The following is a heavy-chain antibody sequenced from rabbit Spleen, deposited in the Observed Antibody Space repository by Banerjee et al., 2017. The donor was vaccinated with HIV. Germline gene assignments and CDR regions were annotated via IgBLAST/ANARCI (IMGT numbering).Heavy chain of an antibody. D-gene: IGHD8-1*01. CDR2: IGAGSEDT. CDR1: GFDFSSGYY. J-gene: IGHJ6*01. V-gene: IGHV1S45*01. CDR3: ARDSGTSFSSYGMDL. Sequence: QEQLKESGGGLVQPGGSLKLSCKASGFDFSSGYYMSWVRQAPGKGLEWIGCIGAGSEDTWYASWAKGRFSISKASSTTVTLQMTSLTAADTATYFCARDSGTSFSSYGMDLWGQGTLVTVS.